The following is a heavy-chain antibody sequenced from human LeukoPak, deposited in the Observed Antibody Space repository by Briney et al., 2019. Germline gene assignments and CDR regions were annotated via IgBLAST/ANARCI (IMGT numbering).Heavy chain of an antibody. J-gene: IGHJ5*02. D-gene: IGHD3-10*01. CDR1: GGSFSDYY. CDR3: ARVLPXXXXRXXITXIXGGXTGPYNWFDP. V-gene: IGHV4-34*01. Sequence: SETLSLTCAVYGGSFSDYYWSWIRQPPGKGLEWIGEINHSGSANYNPSLKSRVSISVETSKNQFSLKLSSVPAADTAVYFCARVLPXXXXRXXITXIXGGXTGPYNWFDPWGQGTLVTVSS. CDR2: INHSGSA.